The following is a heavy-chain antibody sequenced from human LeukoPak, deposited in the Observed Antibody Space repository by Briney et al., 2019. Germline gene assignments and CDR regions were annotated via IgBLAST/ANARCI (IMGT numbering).Heavy chain of an antibody. CDR1: GFTFSDYY. Sequence: GDSLRLSCAASGFTFSDYYMSWIRQAPGKGLEWVSYISSSSSYTNYADSVKGRFTISRDNAKNSLYLQMNSLRAEDTAVYYCARVADSYCFDIWGQGTMVTVSS. V-gene: IGHV3-11*05. CDR2: ISSSSSYT. J-gene: IGHJ3*02. CDR3: ARVADSYCFDI. D-gene: IGHD2-21*02.